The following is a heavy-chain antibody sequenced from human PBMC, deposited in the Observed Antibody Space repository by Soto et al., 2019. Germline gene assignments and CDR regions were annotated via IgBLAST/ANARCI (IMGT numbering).Heavy chain of an antibody. Sequence: GALRLSCEASGFAFSDYYMSWIRQVPGRGLEWVSYIHTGGAVKFYAETVEGRFTVSRDNSKNKLHLQMNDLRAEDTATYYCAKNGQWLATPPEAWGQGTLVTVSS. J-gene: IGHJ4*02. V-gene: IGHV3-11*01. D-gene: IGHD6-19*01. CDR2: IHTGGAVK. CDR3: AKNGQWLATPPEA. CDR1: GFAFSDYY.